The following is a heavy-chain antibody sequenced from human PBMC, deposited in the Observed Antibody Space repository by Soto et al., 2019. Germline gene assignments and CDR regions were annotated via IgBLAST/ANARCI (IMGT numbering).Heavy chain of an antibody. J-gene: IGHJ4*02. Sequence: QVQLVQSGAEVKKPGASVKVSCKASGYTFTSYDINWVRQATGQGLEWMGWMNPNSGNTGYAQKFQGRVTMTRNTSISTAYRGLSSLRSEDTAVYYCARGGPTTPLVPPKYWGQGTLVTVSS. V-gene: IGHV1-8*01. CDR2: MNPNSGNT. D-gene: IGHD2-2*01. CDR1: GYTFTSYD. CDR3: ARGGPTTPLVPPKY.